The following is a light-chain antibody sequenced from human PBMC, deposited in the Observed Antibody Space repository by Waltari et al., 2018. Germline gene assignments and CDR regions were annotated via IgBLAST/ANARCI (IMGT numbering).Light chain of an antibody. V-gene: IGKV1-5*03. J-gene: IGKJ5*01. CDR3: QQYQTYPLT. CDR1: RSFDTW. Sequence: DIQMTQSPSTLSASVGDRVTITCRASRSFDTWLAWYQKKAGKAPKLLIYQASILESGVPSRFSGSESGTEFTLTISGLQPDDFATYYCQQYQTYPLTFGQGTRLEIK. CDR2: QAS.